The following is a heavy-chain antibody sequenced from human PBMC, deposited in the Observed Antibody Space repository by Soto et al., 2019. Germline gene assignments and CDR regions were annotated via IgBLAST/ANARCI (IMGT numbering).Heavy chain of an antibody. CDR1: GYTFTSYG. CDR2: ISAYNGNT. J-gene: IGHJ6*02. CDR3: ARTPEAQLLWSGYHDYYYYGMDV. D-gene: IGHD3-3*01. Sequence: QVPLVQSGAEVKKPGASVKVSCKASGYTFTSYGISWVRQAPGQGLEWMGWISAYNGNTNYAQKLQGRVTMTTDTSTSTAYMELRSLRSDDTAVYYCARTPEAQLLWSGYHDYYYYGMDVWGQGTTVTVSS. V-gene: IGHV1-18*01.